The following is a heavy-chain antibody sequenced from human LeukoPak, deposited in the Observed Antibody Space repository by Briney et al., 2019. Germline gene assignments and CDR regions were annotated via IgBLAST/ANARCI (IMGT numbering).Heavy chain of an antibody. Sequence: ASVKVSCKVSGYTLTELSMHWVRQAPGKGLEWMGGFDLEDGETNNAQKFQGRVTMTEDTSTDTAYMELSSLRSEDTAVYYCASLYVWKGLRFGEIDYWGQGTLVTVSS. V-gene: IGHV1-24*01. CDR1: GYTLTELS. J-gene: IGHJ4*02. CDR3: ASLYVWKGLRFGEIDY. CDR2: FDLEDGET. D-gene: IGHD3-16*01.